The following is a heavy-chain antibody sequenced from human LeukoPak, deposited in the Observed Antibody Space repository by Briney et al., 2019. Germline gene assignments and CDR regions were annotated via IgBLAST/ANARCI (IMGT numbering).Heavy chain of an antibody. CDR1: GGPISSYY. D-gene: IGHD6-13*01. Sequence: SETLSLTCTVSGGPISSYYWSWIRQPPGKGREWLGYIYYSGSTTYNPSLESRVTISVDTSKNQFSLKLSSVTAADTAVYYCATHSSSWYDFRFDPWGQGTLVTVSS. V-gene: IGHV4-59*08. J-gene: IGHJ5*02. CDR2: IYYSGST. CDR3: ATHSSSWYDFRFDP.